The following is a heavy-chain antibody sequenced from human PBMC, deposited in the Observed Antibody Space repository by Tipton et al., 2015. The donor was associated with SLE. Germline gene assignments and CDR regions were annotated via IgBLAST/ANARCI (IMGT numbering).Heavy chain of an antibody. CDR1: GGSISSSSYY. Sequence: TLSLTCTVSGGSISSSSYYWGWIRQPPGKGLEWIGSIYYSGSTYYNPSPKSRVTISVDTSKNQFSLKLSSVTAADTAVYYCARGGRGGFDAFDIWGQGTMVTVSS. CDR2: IYYSGST. CDR3: ARGGRGGFDAFDI. J-gene: IGHJ3*02. D-gene: IGHD3-16*01. V-gene: IGHV4-39*07.